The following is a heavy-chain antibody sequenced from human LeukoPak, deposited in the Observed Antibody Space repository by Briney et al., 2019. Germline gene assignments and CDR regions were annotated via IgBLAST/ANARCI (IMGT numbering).Heavy chain of an antibody. Sequence: DSVTVSCTASGYTFTDYYMHWVRQAPGQGVEWMGWLKPKSGGTNYAQKFQGRVTMTRDTSINTAYMELSRLRSDDTAVYYCARDGPGKKSNFDYWGQGTLVIVSS. CDR3: ARDGPGKKSNFDY. D-gene: IGHD3-10*01. V-gene: IGHV1-2*02. CDR1: GYTFTDYY. J-gene: IGHJ4*02. CDR2: LKPKSGGT.